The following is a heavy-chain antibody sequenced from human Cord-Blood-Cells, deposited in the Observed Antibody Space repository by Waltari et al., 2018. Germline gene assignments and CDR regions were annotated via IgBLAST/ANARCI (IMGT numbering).Heavy chain of an antibody. CDR1: GGSISSSSYY. V-gene: IGHV4-39*01. CDR3: ASEYSSPLALHY. J-gene: IGHJ4*02. CDR2: IYYSGST. D-gene: IGHD6-6*01. Sequence: QLQLQESGPGLVKPSETLSLTCTVPGGSISSSSYYWGWIRQPPGKGLEWIGRIYYSGSTYYNPSLKSRVTISVDTSKNQFSLKLSSVTAADTAVYYCASEYSSPLALHYWGQGTLVTVSS.